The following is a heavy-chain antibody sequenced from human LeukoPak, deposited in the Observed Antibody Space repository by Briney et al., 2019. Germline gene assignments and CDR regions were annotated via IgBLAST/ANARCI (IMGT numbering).Heavy chain of an antibody. CDR1: GGTFSSYA. V-gene: IGHV1-69*13. Sequence: ASVKVSCKASGGTFSSYAISWVRQAPGQGLEWMGGIIPIFGTANYAQKFQGRVTITADESTSTAYMELSSLRSEDTAVYYCARTYYDFWSGYSSPSYYFDYWGQGTLVTVSS. D-gene: IGHD3-3*01. CDR2: IIPIFGTA. J-gene: IGHJ4*02. CDR3: ARTYYDFWSGYSSPSYYFDY.